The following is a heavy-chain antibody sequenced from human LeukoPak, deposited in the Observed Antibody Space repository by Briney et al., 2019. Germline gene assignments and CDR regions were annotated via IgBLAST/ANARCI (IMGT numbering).Heavy chain of an antibody. Sequence: PSETLSLTCTVSGGSISSYYWSWIRQPPGKGLEWIGYIYYSGSTNYNPSLKSRVTTSVDTSKNQFSLKLSSVTAADTAVYYCARITIEAFDIWGQGTMVTVSS. V-gene: IGHV4-59*01. D-gene: IGHD3-10*01. CDR1: GGSISSYY. CDR2: IYYSGST. J-gene: IGHJ3*02. CDR3: ARITIEAFDI.